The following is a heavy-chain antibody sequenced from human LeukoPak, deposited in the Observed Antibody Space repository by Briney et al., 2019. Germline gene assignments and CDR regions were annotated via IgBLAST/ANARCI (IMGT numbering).Heavy chain of an antibody. CDR1: GGSISSYY. CDR3: ARRRDGYKIDY. D-gene: IGHD5-24*01. V-gene: IGHV4-59*12. J-gene: IGHJ4*02. Sequence: SETLSLTCTVSGGSISSYYWSWIRQPPGKGLEWIGYIYYSGSTNYNPSLKSRVTISVDTSKNQFSLKLSSVTAADTAVYYCARRRDGYKIDYWGQGTLVTVSS. CDR2: IYYSGST.